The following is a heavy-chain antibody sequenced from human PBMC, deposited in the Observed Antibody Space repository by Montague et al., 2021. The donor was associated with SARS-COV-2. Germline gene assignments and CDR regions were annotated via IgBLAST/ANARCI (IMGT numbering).Heavy chain of an antibody. CDR3: AMGIYGLTETTDAFDI. CDR1: GGSITSSDNY. D-gene: IGHD1-14*01. V-gene: IGHV4-31*01. CDR2: IYSSGTT. J-gene: IGHJ3*02. Sequence: TLSLTCTVSGGSITSSDNYWSWIRQHPGKGLEWIGYIYSSGTTYSNPSLRIPVTISVDTSKKQFSLKLSSVTAADTAVYYCAMGIYGLTETTDAFDIWGQGTMVSVSS.